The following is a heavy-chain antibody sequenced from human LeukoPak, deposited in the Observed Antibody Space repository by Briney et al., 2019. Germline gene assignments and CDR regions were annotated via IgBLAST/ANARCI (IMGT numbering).Heavy chain of an antibody. CDR2: ISASGGST. J-gene: IGHJ4*02. Sequence: GGSLRLSCAASGLTFSSFGMSWVRQAPGKGLEWVSAISASGGSTYYADSVKGRFTISRDNAKSTLYLQMDSLRTEDTAVYYCAKDWYCSSTACFEMGEFDFWGQGTLVTVSS. CDR1: GLTFSSFG. V-gene: IGHV3-23*01. D-gene: IGHD2-2*01. CDR3: AKDWYCSSTACFEMGEFDF.